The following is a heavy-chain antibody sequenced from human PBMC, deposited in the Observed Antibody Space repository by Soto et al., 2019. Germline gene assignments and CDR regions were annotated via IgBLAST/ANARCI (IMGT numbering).Heavy chain of an antibody. CDR2: IYYDGST. D-gene: IGHD3-10*01. V-gene: IGHV4-59*01. CDR3: ARDSGTDHYYYMDV. J-gene: IGHJ6*03. CDR1: GGSISTYF. Sequence: QVQLQESGPGLVKPSETLSLTCTVSGGSISTYFWGWIRQPPGKGLEWIGYIYYDGSTKSNPSLNSRVTISVDTSKNQFSLKLSSVTAADTAVYYCARDSGTDHYYYMDVWGKGTTVTVSS.